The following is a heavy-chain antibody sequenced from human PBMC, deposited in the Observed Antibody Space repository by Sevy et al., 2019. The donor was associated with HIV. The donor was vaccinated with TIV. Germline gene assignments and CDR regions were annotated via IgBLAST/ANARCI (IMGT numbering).Heavy chain of an antibody. CDR2: IGTAGDT. CDR1: GFTFSSYD. Sequence: GGCLRLSCAASGFTFSSYDMHWVRQATGKGLEWVSAIGTAGDTYYPGSVKGRFTISRENAKNSLYLQMNSLRAGDTAVYYCARENIAVAGFDYWGQGTLVTVSS. J-gene: IGHJ4*02. V-gene: IGHV3-13*01. D-gene: IGHD6-19*01. CDR3: ARENIAVAGFDY.